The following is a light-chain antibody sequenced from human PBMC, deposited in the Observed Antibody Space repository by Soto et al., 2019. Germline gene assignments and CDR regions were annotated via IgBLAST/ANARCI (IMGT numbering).Light chain of an antibody. V-gene: IGKV3-20*01. CDR3: QQYASSPLT. Sequence: EIVLTQSPGTLSLSSGERATLSCRASQSVRSNYLAWYQQKPGQAPRLLIYGASSRATGIPDRFGGSGSGTDFTITISRLEPEDLAVYYCQQYASSPLTFGGGTKVEIK. CDR2: GAS. J-gene: IGKJ4*01. CDR1: QSVRSNY.